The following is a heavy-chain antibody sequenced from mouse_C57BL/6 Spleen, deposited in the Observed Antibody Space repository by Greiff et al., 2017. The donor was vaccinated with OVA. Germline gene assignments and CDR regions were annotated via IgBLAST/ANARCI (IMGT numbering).Heavy chain of an antibody. CDR2: IYPGSGNT. V-gene: IGHV1-76*01. J-gene: IGHJ4*01. CDR3: ARWNDGYYGAMDY. Sequence: VQLQQSGAELVRPGASVKLSCKASGYTFTDYYIHWVKQRPGQGLEWIARIYPGSGNTYYNEKFKGKATLTAEKSSSTAYMQLSSLTSEDSAVYYGARWNDGYYGAMDYWGQGTAVTVSS. CDR1: GYTFTDYY. D-gene: IGHD2-3*01.